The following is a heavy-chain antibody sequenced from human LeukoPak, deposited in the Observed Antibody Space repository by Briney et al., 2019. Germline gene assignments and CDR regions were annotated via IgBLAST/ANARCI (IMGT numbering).Heavy chain of an antibody. V-gene: IGHV4-34*01. D-gene: IGHD2-15*01. CDR3: ARGQDPAGHFDY. CDR1: GVSISNYY. J-gene: IGHJ4*02. Sequence: SETLSLTCTVSGVSISNYYWSWIRQPPGKGLEWIGEINHSGSTNYNPSLKSRVTISVDTSKNQFSLKLSSVTAADTAAYYCARGQDPAGHFDYWGQGTLVTVSS. CDR2: INHSGST.